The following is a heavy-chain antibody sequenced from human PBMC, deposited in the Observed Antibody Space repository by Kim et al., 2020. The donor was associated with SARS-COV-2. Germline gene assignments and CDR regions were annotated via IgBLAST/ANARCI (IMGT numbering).Heavy chain of an antibody. J-gene: IGHJ3*02. CDR1: GYRFSNYW. CDR3: ARPHVPHSESRGYYTDGFDI. CDR2: IYPDDSDT. Sequence: GESLKISCKASGYRFSNYWIGWVRQMPGKGLEWMGMIYPDDSDTRYSPSFQGHDTMSADKASNTAYLQWSSLKASDTALYYCARPHVPHSESRGYYTDGFDIWGQGTMVTVSS. V-gene: IGHV5-51*01. D-gene: IGHD3-22*01.